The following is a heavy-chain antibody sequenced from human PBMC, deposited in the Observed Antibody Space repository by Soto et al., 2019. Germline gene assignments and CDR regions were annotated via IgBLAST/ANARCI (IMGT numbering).Heavy chain of an antibody. V-gene: IGHV3-30-3*01. CDR3: ARGLSNYDYYYYYGMDV. D-gene: IGHD4-4*01. CDR1: GFTFSSYA. Sequence: GGSLRLSCAASGFTFSSYAMHWVRQAPGKGLEWVAVISYDGSNKYYADSVKGRFTISRDNSKNTLYLQMNSQRAEDTAVYYCARGLSNYDYYYYYGMDVWGQGTTVTVSS. J-gene: IGHJ6*02. CDR2: ISYDGSNK.